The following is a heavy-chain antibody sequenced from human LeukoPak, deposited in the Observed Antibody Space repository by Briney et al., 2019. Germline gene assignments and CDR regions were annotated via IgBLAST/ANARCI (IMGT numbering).Heavy chain of an antibody. CDR2: INPDESRR. J-gene: IGHJ4*02. CDR3: AKLLGTGTTYDS. V-gene: IGHV3-7*01. D-gene: IGHD1/OR15-1a*01. Sequence: PGGSLTLSCAASGFSFSGNWMSWVRQAPGKGLEWVASINPDESRRMYVDSVKGRFIVSRDNTKRSLYLQMNSLGAEDTAMYYCAKLLGTGTTYDSWGQGTRVTVS. CDR1: GFSFSGNW.